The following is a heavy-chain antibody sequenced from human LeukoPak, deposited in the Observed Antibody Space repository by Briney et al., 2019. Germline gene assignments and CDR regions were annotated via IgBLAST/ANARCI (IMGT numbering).Heavy chain of an antibody. V-gene: IGHV4-30-2*01. CDR3: ARVRVPAAIRLRSGMDV. CDR1: GGSISSGGYS. Sequence: SSETLSLTCAVSGGSISSGGYSWSWIRQPPGKGLEWIGYIHHSGSTYYNPSLKSRVTISVDTSKNQFSLKLSSVTAADTAVYYCARVRVPAAIRLRSGMDVWGQGTTVTVSS. CDR2: IHHSGST. J-gene: IGHJ6*02. D-gene: IGHD2-2*01.